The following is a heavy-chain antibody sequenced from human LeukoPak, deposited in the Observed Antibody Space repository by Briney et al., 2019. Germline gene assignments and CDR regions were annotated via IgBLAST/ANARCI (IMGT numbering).Heavy chain of an antibody. Sequence: SETLSLTCNVSGDSLGRYYWSWIRQPPGKTLEWLGHVYFSGVTTYNPSLTSPVTISVDTSKNQFSLKLNSVTAADTAVYYCARESGVSGSTVDFDYWGQGTLVSVSS. CDR1: GDSLGRYY. CDR3: ARESGVSGSTVDFDY. V-gene: IGHV4-59*01. D-gene: IGHD1-7*01. CDR2: VYFSGVT. J-gene: IGHJ4*02.